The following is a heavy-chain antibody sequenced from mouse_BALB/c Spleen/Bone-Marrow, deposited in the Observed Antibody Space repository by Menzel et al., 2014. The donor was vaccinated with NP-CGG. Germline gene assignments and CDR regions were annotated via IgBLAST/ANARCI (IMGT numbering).Heavy chain of an antibody. Sequence: DVKLVESGGGLVKPGGSLKLSCAASGFTFSSYAMSWVRQTPEKRLEWVATISSGGTYTYFPDSVKGRFTISRDNAKKRLYLQMSSLTSENTAMFCCARFGGEYALDYWGQGTSVTIAS. CDR1: GFTFSSYA. CDR2: ISSGGTYT. J-gene: IGHJ4*01. CDR3: ARFGGEYALDY. V-gene: IGHV5-9-1*01. D-gene: IGHD3-1*01.